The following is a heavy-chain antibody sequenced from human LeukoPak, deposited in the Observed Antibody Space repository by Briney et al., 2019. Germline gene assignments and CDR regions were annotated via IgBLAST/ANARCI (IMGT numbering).Heavy chain of an antibody. CDR3: ARRMITFGGVIVEADY. D-gene: IGHD3-16*02. CDR1: GFTFSNYV. V-gene: IGHV3-48*01. CDR2: INHNGEMI. Sequence: GGSLRLSCAASGFTFSNYVMSWVRQAPGKGLEWVSYINHNGEMIFYPDFVKGRFTISRDSAKNSLYLQMNSLRAEDTAVYYCARRMITFGGVIVEADYWGQGTLVTVSS. J-gene: IGHJ4*02.